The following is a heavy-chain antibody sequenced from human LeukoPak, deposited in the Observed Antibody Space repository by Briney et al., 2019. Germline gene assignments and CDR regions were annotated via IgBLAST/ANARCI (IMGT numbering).Heavy chain of an antibody. CDR3: ARDFAGLFDY. J-gene: IGHJ4*02. CDR1: GYTFSNYG. D-gene: IGHD2-21*01. CDR2: IAVYNANT. V-gene: IGHV1-18*01. Sequence: ASVKVSCNASGYTFSNYGISWVRQAPGQGLEWMGWIAVYNANTNYAQNLQDRVTMTTDTATSTAYMELRSLRSDDTAMYYCARDFAGLFDYWGQGTLVTVSS.